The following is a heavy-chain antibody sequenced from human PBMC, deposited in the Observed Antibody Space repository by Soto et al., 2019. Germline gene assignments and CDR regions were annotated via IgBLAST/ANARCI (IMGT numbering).Heavy chain of an antibody. CDR1: GGSISSYY. CDR2: IYYSGST. Sequence: QVQLQESGPGLVKPSETLSLTCTVSGGSISSYYWSWIRQPPGKGLEWIGYIYYSGSTNYNPSLKGRVTRSVDTSKNQFSLKLSSVTAADTAVYYCARLKDGYNSAYYFDYWGQGTLVTVSS. CDR3: ARLKDGYNSAYYFDY. V-gene: IGHV4-59*01. D-gene: IGHD5-12*01. J-gene: IGHJ4*02.